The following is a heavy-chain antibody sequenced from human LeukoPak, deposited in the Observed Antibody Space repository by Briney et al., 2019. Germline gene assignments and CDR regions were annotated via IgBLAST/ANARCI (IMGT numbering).Heavy chain of an antibody. J-gene: IGHJ5*02. D-gene: IGHD3-22*01. V-gene: IGHV3-73*01. Sequence: GGSLRLSCAASGFTFSGSAMHWVRQASGKGPEWVGRIRSKANNYATAYAASVKGRFTISRDDSKNTAYLQMNSLKTEDTAVYYCTGTPFDSSGYLQTWGQGTLVTVSS. CDR3: TGTPFDSSGYLQT. CDR1: GFTFSGSA. CDR2: IRSKANNYAT.